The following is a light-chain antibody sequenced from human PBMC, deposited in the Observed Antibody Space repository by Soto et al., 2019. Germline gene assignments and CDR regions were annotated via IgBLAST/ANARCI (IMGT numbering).Light chain of an antibody. V-gene: IGKV3-11*01. CDR3: QQYGSSPG. CDR2: DAS. J-gene: IGKJ3*01. CDR1: QNINRY. Sequence: EIVVTQFPATLSLSPGERATLSCRASQNINRYLAWYQQKPGQAPRLIIYDASNRATGIPARFSGSGSGTDFTLTISSLEPEDFAVYYCQQYGSSPGFGPGTKVDIK.